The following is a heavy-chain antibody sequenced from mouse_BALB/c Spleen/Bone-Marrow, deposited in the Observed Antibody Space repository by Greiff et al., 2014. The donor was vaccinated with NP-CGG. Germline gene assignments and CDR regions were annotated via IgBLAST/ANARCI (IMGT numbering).Heavy chain of an antibody. CDR3: TNGYDYYATDY. J-gene: IGHJ4*01. CDR1: GYSFTSYW. CDR2: IYPGNSDT. D-gene: IGHD2-2*01. Sequence: VQLQQSGTVLARPGASVKMSCKASGYSFTSYWMHWVKQRPGQGLEWIGAIYPGNSDTSYNQKFKGKAKLTAVTSASTAYMELSSLTNEDSAVYYCTNGYDYYATDYWGQGTSVTVSS. V-gene: IGHV1-5*01.